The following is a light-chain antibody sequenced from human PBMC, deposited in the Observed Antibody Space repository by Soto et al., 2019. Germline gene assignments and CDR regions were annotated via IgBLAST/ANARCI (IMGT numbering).Light chain of an antibody. CDR2: GAS. CDR1: QSVSTD. CDR3: QQRSNWPRT. J-gene: IGKJ1*01. Sequence: EIVMAQSPATLSVSPGERVTLSCRASQSVSTDLAWYQQKPGQAPRLLIYGASTRATGIPARFSGSGSGTEFTLTISSLEPEDFAVYYCQQRSNWPRTFGQGTKVDIK. V-gene: IGKV3-15*01.